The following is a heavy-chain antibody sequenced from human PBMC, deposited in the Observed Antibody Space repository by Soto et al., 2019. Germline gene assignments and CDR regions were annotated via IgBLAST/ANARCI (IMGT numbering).Heavy chain of an antibody. J-gene: IGHJ4*02. CDR1: GGSVSIGHYY. CDR2: ISYTGST. Sequence: SETLSRTCAVSGGSVSIGHYYWSLSRQPPGKGLEWIGYISYTGSTNYNPSLKSRVTISVDTSKNQFSLKMNSVTAADTAVYYCARSGAGSGWLGGPGTLVPVSS. V-gene: IGHV4-61*01. D-gene: IGHD6-19*01. CDR3: ARSGAGSGWL.